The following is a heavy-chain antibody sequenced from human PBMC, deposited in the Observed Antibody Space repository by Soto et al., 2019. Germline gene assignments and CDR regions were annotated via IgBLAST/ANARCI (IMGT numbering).Heavy chain of an antibody. J-gene: IGHJ4*02. CDR2: ISGKNDKR. CDR1: GYTFIRYG. D-gene: IGHD5-18*01. Sequence: QVQLVQSGGEIKKPGASVNVSCKASGYTFIRYGISWVRQAPGQGFEWMGWISGKNDKRNHAQKFRGRITMTTDTSTNTAYLEVRSLGSDDTAIYYCAREGNGYEDYWGQGTRVTVSS. CDR3: AREGNGYEDY. V-gene: IGHV1-18*04.